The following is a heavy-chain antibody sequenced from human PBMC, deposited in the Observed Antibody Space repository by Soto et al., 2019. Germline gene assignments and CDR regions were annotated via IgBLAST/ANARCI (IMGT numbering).Heavy chain of an antibody. D-gene: IGHD3-9*01. CDR2: INHGGST. Sequence: SETLSLTCAVYGGSFSGYYWSWIRQPPGKGLEWIGEINHGGSTNYNPSLKSRVTISVDTSKNQFSLKLSPVTAADTAVYYCGRAKGDDILTGYYPRPMYYFDYWGQGTLVTVSS. CDR3: GRAKGDDILTGYYPRPMYYFDY. CDR1: GGSFSGYY. J-gene: IGHJ4*02. V-gene: IGHV4-34*01.